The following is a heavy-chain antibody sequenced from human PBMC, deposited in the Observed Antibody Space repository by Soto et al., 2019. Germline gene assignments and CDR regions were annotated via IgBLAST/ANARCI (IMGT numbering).Heavy chain of an antibody. CDR2: INHSGST. J-gene: IGHJ6*02. CDR3: ARAKFRYSSSWYYYYGMDV. Sequence: PSETLSLTCAVYGGSFSGYYWSWIRQPPGKGLEWIGEINHSGSTNYNPSLKSRVTISVDTSKNQFSLKLSSVTAADTAVYYCARAKFRYSSSWYYYYGMDVWGQGTTVT. V-gene: IGHV4-34*01. CDR1: GGSFSGYY. D-gene: IGHD6-13*01.